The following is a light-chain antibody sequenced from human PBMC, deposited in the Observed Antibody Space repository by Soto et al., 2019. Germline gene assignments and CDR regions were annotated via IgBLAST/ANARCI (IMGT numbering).Light chain of an antibody. J-gene: IGKJ5*01. CDR3: QQYGDSPIT. CDR2: DAS. V-gene: IGKV3-20*01. Sequence: EIVLTQSPGTLSLSPVERATLSCRASQTVSSSYLAWYQQKPGQAPRLLIYDASSRATGIRDRFSGSGSGSDFTLIISRLEPEDFAVYYCQQYGDSPITFGQGTRLEIK. CDR1: QTVSSSY.